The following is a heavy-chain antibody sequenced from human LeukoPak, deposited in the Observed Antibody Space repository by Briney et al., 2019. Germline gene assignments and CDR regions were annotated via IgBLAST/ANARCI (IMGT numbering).Heavy chain of an antibody. V-gene: IGHV3-15*01. D-gene: IGHD3-9*01. CDR1: GFTFKNAW. CDR3: ATFRPIT. Sequence: TGGSLRLSCADSGFTFKNAWMSWVRQAPGKGLEWVGRIKSKTDGGATDYAAPVKGRFTISRDDSKNTLYLQMNNLKTEDTAVYYCATFRPITWGQGTLVTVSS. J-gene: IGHJ5*02. CDR2: IKSKTDGGAT.